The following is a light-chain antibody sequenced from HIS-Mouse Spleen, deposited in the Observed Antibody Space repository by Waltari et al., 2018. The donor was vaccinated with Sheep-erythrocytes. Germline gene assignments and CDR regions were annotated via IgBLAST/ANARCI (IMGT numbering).Light chain of an antibody. Sequence: DIVMTQSPLSLPVTPGEPASISCRSSHSLLHSNGYNYLDWYLQKPGQSPHLLIYLGSNRASGVPDRFSGSGSGTDFTLRISRVEAEDVGVYYCMQALQTPWTFGQGTKVEFK. CDR1: HSLLHSNGYNY. J-gene: IGKJ1*01. CDR2: LGS. CDR3: MQALQTPWT. V-gene: IGKV2-28*01.